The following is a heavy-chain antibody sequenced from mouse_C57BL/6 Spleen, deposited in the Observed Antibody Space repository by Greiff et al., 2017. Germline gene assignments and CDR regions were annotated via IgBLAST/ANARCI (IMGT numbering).Heavy chain of an antibody. V-gene: IGHV1-9*01. CDR1: GYTFTGYW. CDR3: ALYGTSKFLFDY. CDR2: ILPGSGST. J-gene: IGHJ2*01. Sequence: QVQLQQSGAELMKPGASVKLSCTATGYTFTGYWIEWVKQRPGHGLEWIGEILPGSGSTNYNAKFKGKATFTADTSSNTAYMQLSSLTTEASAIYYCALYGTSKFLFDYWGQGTTLTVSS. D-gene: IGHD1-1*01.